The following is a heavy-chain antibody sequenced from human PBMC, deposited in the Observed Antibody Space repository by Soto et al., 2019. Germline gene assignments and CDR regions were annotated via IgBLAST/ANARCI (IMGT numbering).Heavy chain of an antibody. Sequence: QVQLVQSGAEVKKPGASVKVSCKASGYTFTSYAMHWVRQAPGQRLEWMGWINAGNGNTKYSQKFQGRVTITRDTSASTAYMELSSLRSEDTAVYYCAAYCSSTGCYAGNWFDPWGQGTLVTVSS. D-gene: IGHD2-2*01. V-gene: IGHV1-3*01. CDR2: INAGNGNT. J-gene: IGHJ5*02. CDR3: AAYCSSTGCYAGNWFDP. CDR1: GYTFTSYA.